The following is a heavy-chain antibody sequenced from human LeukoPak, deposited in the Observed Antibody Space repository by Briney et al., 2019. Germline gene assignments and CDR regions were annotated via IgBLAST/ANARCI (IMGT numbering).Heavy chain of an antibody. CDR3: ARAGVLEWLLSDAFDI. CDR1: GYTFTGYY. CDR2: INPNSGGT. D-gene: IGHD3-3*01. J-gene: IGHJ3*02. Sequence: ASVKVSCKASGYTFTGYYMHWVRQAPGQGLEWMGWINPNSGGTNYAQKFQGRVTMTRDTSISTAYMELSRLRPDDTAVYYCARAGVLEWLLSDAFDIWGQGTMVTVSS. V-gene: IGHV1-2*02.